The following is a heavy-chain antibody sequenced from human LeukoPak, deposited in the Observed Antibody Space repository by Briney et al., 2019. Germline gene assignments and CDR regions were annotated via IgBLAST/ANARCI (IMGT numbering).Heavy chain of an antibody. V-gene: IGHV3-21*01. CDR2: ISSSSSYI. Sequence: GGSLRLSCAASGFTFSSYSMNWVRQAPGKGLEWVSSISSSSSYIYYADSVKGRFTISRDNAKNSLYLQMNSLRAEDTATYYCASHWGSDWYFDLWGRGTLVTVSS. CDR3: ASHWGSDWYFDL. D-gene: IGHD7-27*01. CDR1: GFTFSSYS. J-gene: IGHJ2*01.